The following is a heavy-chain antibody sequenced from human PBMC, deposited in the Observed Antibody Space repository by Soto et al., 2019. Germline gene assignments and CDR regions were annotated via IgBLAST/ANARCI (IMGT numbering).Heavy chain of an antibody. J-gene: IGHJ5*01. Sequence: ETLSLACSVSGDSLSGTSWGWIRQPPGKGLEWIGYVYYTGDTGYNPSLESRVTISLDTSKKQLSLNLDSVTAADTAVYYCARGVRWSDCWGQGLLVTVSS. CDR1: GDSLSGTS. CDR3: ARGVRWSDC. V-gene: IGHV4-59*01. CDR2: VYYTGDT.